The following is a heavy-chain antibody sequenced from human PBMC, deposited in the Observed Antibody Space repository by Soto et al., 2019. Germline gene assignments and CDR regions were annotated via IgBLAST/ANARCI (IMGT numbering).Heavy chain of an antibody. CDR2: IYHSGST. Sequence: SETLSLTCAVSGGSISSSNWWSWVRQPPGKGLEWIGEIYHSGSTNYNPSLKSRVTISVDKSKNQFSLKLSSVTAADTAVYYCVAESPSTAAAGTTLPLTLWGQGTTVT. D-gene: IGHD6-13*01. CDR1: GGSISSSNW. J-gene: IGHJ6*02. CDR3: VAESPSTAAAGTTLPLTL. V-gene: IGHV4-4*02.